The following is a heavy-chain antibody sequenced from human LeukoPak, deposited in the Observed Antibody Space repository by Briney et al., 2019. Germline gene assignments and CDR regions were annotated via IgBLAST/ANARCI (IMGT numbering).Heavy chain of an antibody. CDR1: GGSFSGYY. Sequence: SSETLSLTCAVYGGSFSGYYWSWIRQPPGKGLEWIGEINHSGSTNYHPSLKSRVTVSVDTSKNQFSLKVSSVTAADTAAYYCARGQIVRDYYDTYGTFDYWGQGTLVTVSS. CDR2: INHSGST. V-gene: IGHV4-34*01. D-gene: IGHD3-22*01. CDR3: ARGQIVRDYYDTYGTFDY. J-gene: IGHJ4*02.